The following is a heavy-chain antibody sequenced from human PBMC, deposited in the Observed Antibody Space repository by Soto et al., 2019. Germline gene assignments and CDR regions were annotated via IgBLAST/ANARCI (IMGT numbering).Heavy chain of an antibody. CDR2: IIPILDIT. CDR3: ATDLVATTNGITYWDFDL. CDR1: GGTFSHYG. Sequence: QVQLVQSGAEVRKPGSSVKVSCKGSGGTFSHYGISWVRQAPGQGLEWMGGIIPILDITNYAQRFKGRVTFTADESTTTAYMELTSLRSEDSPINYWATDLVATTNGITYWDFDLWGRGTQVTVSS. V-gene: IGHV1-69*12. D-gene: IGHD1-1*01. J-gene: IGHJ2*01.